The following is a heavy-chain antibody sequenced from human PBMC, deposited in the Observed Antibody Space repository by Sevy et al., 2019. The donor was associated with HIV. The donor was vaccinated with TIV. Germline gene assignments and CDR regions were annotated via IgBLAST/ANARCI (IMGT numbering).Heavy chain of an antibody. J-gene: IGHJ6*02. CDR2: IRQDGSEK. CDR3: AKSYFGSGTSYGMDL. D-gene: IGHD3-10*01. Sequence: GESLKISCAVSGFTFRNFWMSWVRQAPGKGLEWVANIRQDGSEKYYVDPVRGRFTISRDNAKNSLFLQLNGLRADDTAIYYCAKSYFGSGTSYGMDLWGRGTTVTVSS. CDR1: GFTFRNFW. V-gene: IGHV3-7*01.